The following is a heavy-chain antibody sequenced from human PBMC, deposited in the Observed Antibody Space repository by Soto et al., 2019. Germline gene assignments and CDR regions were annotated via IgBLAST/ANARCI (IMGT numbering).Heavy chain of an antibody. D-gene: IGHD2-2*01. CDR3: ARVSSTSHKGVKRRGSNWFVP. CDR2: MNPNSGNT. J-gene: IGHJ5*02. Sequence: QVRLVQSGAAVKKPGASVKVSCKASGYTFTSYDINWVRQATGQGLEWRGWMNPNSGNTGYAQKFQGRVTMTRNTSIITAYMELSSLRSEETAVYCCARVSSTSHKGVKRRGSNWFVPWGKGTMVTVSS. V-gene: IGHV1-8*02. CDR1: GYTFTSYD.